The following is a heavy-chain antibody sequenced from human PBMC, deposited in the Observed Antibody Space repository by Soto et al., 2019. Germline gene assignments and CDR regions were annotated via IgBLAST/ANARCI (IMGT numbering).Heavy chain of an antibody. Sequence: PGGSLRLPCQASGFPFSRYSLSWVRQAPGKGLEWVSSISNGGNDISYAESVEGRFFTSKDNVNNVLYQDINNLRPEDTAVYYCARMDYWGQGTLVTVSS. CDR2: ISNGGNDI. CDR3: ARMDY. CDR1: GFPFSRYS. V-gene: IGHV3-21*06. J-gene: IGHJ4*02.